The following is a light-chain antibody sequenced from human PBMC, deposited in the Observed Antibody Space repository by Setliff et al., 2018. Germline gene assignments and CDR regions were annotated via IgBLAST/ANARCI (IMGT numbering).Light chain of an antibody. J-gene: IGLJ1*01. CDR1: SSDVGAYDY. CDR3: SSYASSSIPYV. CDR2: EVS. V-gene: IGLV2-14*01. Sequence: QSVLTQPASVSGSPGQSIAISCTGTSSDVGAYDYVSWYQQHPDRAPKLMIYEVSNRPSGVSNRFSGSKSGNTASLTISGLQAEDEADYYCSSYASSSIPYVFGSGTKVTVL.